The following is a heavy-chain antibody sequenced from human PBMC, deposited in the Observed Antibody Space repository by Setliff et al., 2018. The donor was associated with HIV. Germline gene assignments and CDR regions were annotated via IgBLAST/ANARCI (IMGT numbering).Heavy chain of an antibody. V-gene: IGHV4-4*08. J-gene: IGHJ4*02. Sequence: SETLSLTCTVSGGSISNYYWSWIRQPPGKGLEWIGYIYTSGSTNYNPSLKSRLTIAVDTSRNYFSLKLSSVTAADTALSYCARTRGGIVDYWGQGTLVTVSS. CDR2: IYTSGST. CDR1: GGSISNYY. CDR3: ARTRGGIVDY. D-gene: IGHD3-22*01.